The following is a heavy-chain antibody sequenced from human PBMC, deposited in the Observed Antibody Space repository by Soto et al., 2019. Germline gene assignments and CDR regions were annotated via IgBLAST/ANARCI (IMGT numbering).Heavy chain of an antibody. D-gene: IGHD2-8*02. CDR1: GGTFSSCA. V-gene: IGHV1-69*01. J-gene: IGHJ6*02. Sequence: QVQLVQSGAEVKKPGSSVKVSCKASGGTFSSCAITWVRQAPGQGLEWMGGIIPFFGTANYAQKFQGRVTITADESTSTAYMELSSLRYEDTAVYYCAGVLVGCTGGNCYYYYGMDVWGQGTTVIVSS. CDR2: IIPFFGTA. CDR3: AGVLVGCTGGNCYYYYGMDV.